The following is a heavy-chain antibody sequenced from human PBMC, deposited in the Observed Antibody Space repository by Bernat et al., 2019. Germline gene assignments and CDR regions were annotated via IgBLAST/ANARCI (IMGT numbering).Heavy chain of an antibody. D-gene: IGHD5-12*01. V-gene: IGHV1-69*06. CDR2: IIPIFGTA. CDR3: ATDLSPRRRNTRERVATITFFDY. CDR1: GGTFSSYA. J-gene: IGHJ4*02. Sequence: QVQLVQSGAEVKKPGSSVKVSCKASGGTFSSYAISWVRQAPGQGLEWMGGIIPIFGTANYAQKFQGRVTITADKSTSTAYMELGSLRSEDTAVYYCATDLSPRRRNTRERVATITFFDYWGQGTLVTVSS.